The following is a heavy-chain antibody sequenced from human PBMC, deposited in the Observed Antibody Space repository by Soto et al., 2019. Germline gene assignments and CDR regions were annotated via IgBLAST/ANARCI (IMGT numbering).Heavy chain of an antibody. CDR3: AKIVTTTPDY. V-gene: IGHV3-23*01. CDR1: GFTFSSYA. D-gene: IGHD5-12*01. Sequence: EVQLLESGGGLIQPGGSLRLSCAASGFTFSSYAMSWVRQAPGKGLEWVSAITGTGGNIFYADSVQGRFTISRDNSKSKMYLQMNKLGAEDTAGYYCAKIVTTTPDYWGQGTLVTATS. J-gene: IGHJ4*02. CDR2: ITGTGGNI.